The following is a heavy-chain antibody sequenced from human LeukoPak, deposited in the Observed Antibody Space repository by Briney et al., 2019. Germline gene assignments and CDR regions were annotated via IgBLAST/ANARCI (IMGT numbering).Heavy chain of an antibody. Sequence: PGGSLRLSCAASGFTFSSYAMHWVRQAPGKGLEWVAVISYDGSNKYYADSVKGRFTISRDNSKNTLYLQMNSLRAEDTAVYYCARGIVGATGWFDPWGQGTLVTVSS. J-gene: IGHJ5*02. CDR2: ISYDGSNK. CDR3: ARGIVGATGWFDP. V-gene: IGHV3-30-3*01. D-gene: IGHD1-26*01. CDR1: GFTFSSYA.